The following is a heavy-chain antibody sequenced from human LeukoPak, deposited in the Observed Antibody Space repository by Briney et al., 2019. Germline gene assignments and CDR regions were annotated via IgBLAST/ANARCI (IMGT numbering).Heavy chain of an antibody. Sequence: GASVKVSCKASGYTFTGYYMHWVRQAPGQGLEWMGWINPNSGGTNYAQKFQGRVTMTRDTSISTAYMELSRLRSDDTAVYYCASPYYCSSTSCSIYYYYGMDVWGQGTTVTVSS. J-gene: IGHJ6*02. V-gene: IGHV1-2*02. CDR1: GYTFTGYY. CDR2: INPNSGGT. CDR3: ASPYYCSSTSCSIYYYYGMDV. D-gene: IGHD2-2*01.